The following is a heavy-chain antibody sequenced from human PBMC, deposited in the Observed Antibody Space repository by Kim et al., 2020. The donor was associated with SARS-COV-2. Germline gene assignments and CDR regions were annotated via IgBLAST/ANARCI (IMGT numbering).Heavy chain of an antibody. CDR1: GYSFTSYW. Sequence: GESLKISCKGSGYSFTSYWISWVRQMPGKGLEWMGRIDPSDSYTNYSPSFQGHVTISADKSISTAYLQWSSLKASDTAMYYCATHSSSIALYYYGMDVWGQGTTVTVSS. CDR2: IDPSDSYT. CDR3: ATHSSSIALYYYGMDV. D-gene: IGHD6-13*01. V-gene: IGHV5-10-1*01. J-gene: IGHJ6*02.